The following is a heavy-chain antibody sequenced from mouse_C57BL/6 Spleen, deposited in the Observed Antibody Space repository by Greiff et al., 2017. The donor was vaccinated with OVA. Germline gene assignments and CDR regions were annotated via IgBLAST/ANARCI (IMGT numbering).Heavy chain of an antibody. V-gene: IGHV3-6*01. Sequence: EVKLVESGPGLVKPSQSLSLTCSVTGYSITSGYYWNWIRQFPGNKLEWMGYISYDGSNNYNPSLKNRISITRDTSKNQFFLKLNSVTTEDTATYYCARDGTYSNSFDYWGQGTTLTVSS. CDR2: ISYDGSN. CDR3: ARDGTYSNSFDY. J-gene: IGHJ2*01. D-gene: IGHD2-5*01. CDR1: GYSITSGYY.